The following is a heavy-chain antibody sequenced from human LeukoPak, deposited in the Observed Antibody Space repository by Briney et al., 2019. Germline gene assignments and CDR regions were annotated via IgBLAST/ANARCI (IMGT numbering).Heavy chain of an antibody. J-gene: IGHJ4*02. CDR2: IYYSGST. CDR1: GGSISSGDYY. V-gene: IGHV4-30-4*01. CDR3: ARLTYDSSGYYSEDY. Sequence: TSSEILSLTCTVSGGSISSGDYYWSWIRQPPGKGLEWIGYIYYSGSTYYNPSLKSRVTISVDTSKNQFSLKLSSVTAADTAVYYCARLTYDSSGYYSEDYWGQGTLVTVSS. D-gene: IGHD3-22*01.